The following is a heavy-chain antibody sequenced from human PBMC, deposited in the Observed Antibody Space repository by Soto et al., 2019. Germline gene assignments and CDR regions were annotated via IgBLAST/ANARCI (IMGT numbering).Heavy chain of an antibody. Sequence: QVQLVQSGAEVKKPGASVKVSCKTSGDSFTSYDINWVRQAPGQGLEWLGRMNSNSGNRGYSDNCRGRGSMTRDTSISTAYLELTNLRSDDAAVYYCARGLIIRGLVATHWGQGTPVTVSS. D-gene: IGHD3-10*01. CDR1: GDSFTSYD. V-gene: IGHV1-8*01. J-gene: IGHJ4*02. CDR2: MNSNSGNR. CDR3: ARGLIIRGLVATH.